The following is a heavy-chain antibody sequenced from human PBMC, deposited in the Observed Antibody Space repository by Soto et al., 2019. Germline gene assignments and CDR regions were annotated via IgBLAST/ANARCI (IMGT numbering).Heavy chain of an antibody. CDR3: TRDIVVVPAATRYYYYYYGIDV. J-gene: IGHJ6*02. V-gene: IGHV3-49*03. CDR1: GFTFGDYA. D-gene: IGHD2-2*01. Sequence: SLRLSCTASGFTFGDYAMSWFRQAPGKGLEWVGFIRSKAYGGTTEYAASVKGRFTISRDDSKSIAYLQMNSLKTEDTAVYYCTRDIVVVPAATRYYYYYYGIDVWGQGTTVTVSS. CDR2: IRSKAYGGTT.